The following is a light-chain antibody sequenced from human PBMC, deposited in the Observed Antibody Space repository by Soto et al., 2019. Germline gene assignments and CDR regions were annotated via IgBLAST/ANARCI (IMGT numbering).Light chain of an antibody. CDR2: GAS. CDR3: QQYGDLPWT. J-gene: IGKJ1*01. Sequence: EIVMTQSPATMSVSPGERATLSCRASQSMGSNVAWYQQKPGQAPRLLIYGASTRAAGIPARFSGSGSGTEFTLTITSLQSEDFALYYCQQYGDLPWTFGQGTKVDIK. V-gene: IGKV3-15*01. CDR1: QSMGSN.